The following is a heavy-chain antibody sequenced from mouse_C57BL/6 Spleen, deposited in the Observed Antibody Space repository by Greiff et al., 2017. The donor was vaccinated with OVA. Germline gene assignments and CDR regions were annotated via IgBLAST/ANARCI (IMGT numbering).Heavy chain of an antibody. J-gene: IGHJ2*01. CDR1: GYTFTDYY. D-gene: IGHD1-3*01. CDR2: INPTDGGT. V-gene: IGHV1-26*01. CDR3: AKEERAAFDY. Sequence: VQLQHPGPELVKPGASVKISCKASGYTFTDYYMHWVKQSHGKSLEWIGVINPTDGGTSYNQKFKGKATLTVDKSSSTAYIKLRSLTSEDSAGYYCAKEERAAFDYWGQGTTLTVS.